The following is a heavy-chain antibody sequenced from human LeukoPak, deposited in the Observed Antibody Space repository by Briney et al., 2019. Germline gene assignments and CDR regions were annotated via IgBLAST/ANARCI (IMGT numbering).Heavy chain of an antibody. CDR1: GYTLTEIS. D-gene: IGHD6-19*01. J-gene: IGHJ4*02. CDR2: FDPEDGET. Sequence: AASVKVSCKVSGYTLTEISMHRGRQAPGKGVGGMGRFDPEDGETIYAQKFQGRVTMTEDTSTNTAYMELSSLRSEDTAVYYCATADVAVAGTPDYWGQGTLVTVSS. CDR3: ATADVAVAGTPDY. V-gene: IGHV1-24*01.